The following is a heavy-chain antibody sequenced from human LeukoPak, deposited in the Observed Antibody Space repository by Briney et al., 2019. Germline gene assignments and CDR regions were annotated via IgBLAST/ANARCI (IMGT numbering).Heavy chain of an antibody. J-gene: IGHJ5*02. CDR3: AKGRLAARANNWFDP. Sequence: SETLSLTCSVSGGSINNYWWSWIRQPPGKGLEWIGYIYRGETTNYNPSLKSRVTLSVDTSKNQISLKLNSVTAADTAVYYCAKGRLAARANNWFDPWGQGTLVTVSS. V-gene: IGHV4-4*09. CDR1: GGSINNYW. D-gene: IGHD6-6*01. CDR2: IYRGETT.